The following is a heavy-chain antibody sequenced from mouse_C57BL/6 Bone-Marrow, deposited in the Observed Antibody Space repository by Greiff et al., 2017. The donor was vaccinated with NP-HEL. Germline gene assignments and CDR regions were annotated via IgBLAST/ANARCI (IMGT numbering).Heavy chain of an antibody. CDR3: ARGGYGNAMDY. CDR1: GFTFSDYY. CDR2: ISNGGGST. J-gene: IGHJ4*01. Sequence: EVQLQESGGGLVQPGGSLKLSCAASGFTFSDYYMYWVRQTPEKRLEWVAYISNGGGSTYYPDTVKGRFTISRDNAKNTLYLQMSRLKSEDTAMYYCARGGYGNAMDYWGQGTSVTVSS. V-gene: IGHV5-12*01. D-gene: IGHD1-1*01.